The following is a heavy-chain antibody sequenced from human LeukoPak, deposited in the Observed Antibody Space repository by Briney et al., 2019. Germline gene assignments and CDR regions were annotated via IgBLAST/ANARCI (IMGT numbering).Heavy chain of an antibody. V-gene: IGHV3-33*01. CDR2: IWYDGSNK. CDR3: AREESSRFDY. D-gene: IGHD6-19*01. CDR1: GFTFSSDG. J-gene: IGHJ4*02. Sequence: GGSLRLSCAASGFTFSSDGMHWVRQAPGKGLEWVAVIWYDGSNKYYAECVKGSFTIYRDNCKNSLYMQMTSLRAEGTCVYYCAREESSRFDYWGQGTLVSVSS.